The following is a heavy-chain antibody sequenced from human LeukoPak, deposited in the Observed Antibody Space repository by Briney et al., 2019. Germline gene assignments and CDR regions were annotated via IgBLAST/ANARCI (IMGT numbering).Heavy chain of an antibody. Sequence: GGSLRLSCAASGFTVSSNYMSWVRQAPGKGLEWVSVIYSGGSTYYADSVKGRFTISRDSSKNTLYLQMNSLRAEDTAVYYCARGYYDSSGYYFFDYWGQGTLVTVSS. V-gene: IGHV3-53*01. CDR1: GFTVSSNY. CDR3: ARGYYDSSGYYFFDY. D-gene: IGHD3-22*01. J-gene: IGHJ4*02. CDR2: IYSGGST.